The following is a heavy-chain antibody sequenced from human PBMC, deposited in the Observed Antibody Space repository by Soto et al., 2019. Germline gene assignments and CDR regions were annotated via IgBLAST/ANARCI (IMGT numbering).Heavy chain of an antibody. D-gene: IGHD5-12*01. CDR1: GFTVSSNY. V-gene: IGHV3-66*01. CDR3: ARVLYSGYDAGLDY. J-gene: IGHJ4*02. CDR2: IYSGGST. Sequence: PGGSLRLSCAASGFTVSSNYMSWVRQAPGKGLEWVSVIYSGGSTYYADSVKGRFTISRDNSKNTLYLQMNSLRAEDTAVYYCARVLYSGYDAGLDYWGQGTLVTVSS.